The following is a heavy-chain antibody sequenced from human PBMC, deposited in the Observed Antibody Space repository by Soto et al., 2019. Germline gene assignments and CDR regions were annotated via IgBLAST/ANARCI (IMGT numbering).Heavy chain of an antibody. V-gene: IGHV3-64*01. J-gene: IGHJ4*02. CDR1: GFTFSSYA. Sequence: GGSLRLSCAASGFTFSSYAMHWVRQAPGKGLEYVSAISSNGGSTYYANSVKGRFTISRDNSKNTLYLQMGSLRAEDMAVYYCARGDILTGYYNDYWGQGTLVTVSS. CDR2: ISSNGGST. CDR3: ARGDILTGYYNDY. D-gene: IGHD3-9*01.